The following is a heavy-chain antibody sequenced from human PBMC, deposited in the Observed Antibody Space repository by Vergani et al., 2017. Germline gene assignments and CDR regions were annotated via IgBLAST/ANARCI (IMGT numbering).Heavy chain of an antibody. D-gene: IGHD4-17*01. CDR2: IWYDGSNK. J-gene: IGHJ5*02. CDR1: GFTFSSYG. V-gene: IGHV3-33*01. Sequence: QVQLVESGGGVVQPGRSLRLSCAASGFTFSSYGMHWVRQAPGKGLEWVAVIWYDGSNKYYADSVKGRFTISRDNSKNTLYLQMNSLRAEDTAVYYCARDSRAVTRGHNWFDPWGQGTLVTVSS. CDR3: ARDSRAVTRGHNWFDP.